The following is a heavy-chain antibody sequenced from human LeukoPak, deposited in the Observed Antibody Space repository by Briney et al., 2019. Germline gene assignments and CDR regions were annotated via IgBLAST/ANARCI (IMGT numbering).Heavy chain of an antibody. CDR3: ARDLGHSRHYFEY. J-gene: IGHJ4*02. V-gene: IGHV3-7*01. D-gene: IGHD7-27*01. CDR1: GFTFSLYF. Sequence: GGSLRLSCADSGFTFSLYFMSWVRQAPGKGLEWVATINLDGSEKFYMDSVKGRFTISRDNAKSSLYLQMNSPGAEDTAVYYCARDLGHSRHYFEYWGQRTLVTVSS. CDR2: INLDGSEK.